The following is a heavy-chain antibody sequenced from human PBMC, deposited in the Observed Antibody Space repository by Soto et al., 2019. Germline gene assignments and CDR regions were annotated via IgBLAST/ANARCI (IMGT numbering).Heavy chain of an antibody. CDR3: ARRYGSCFDY. V-gene: IGHV4-59*08. Sequence: QVQLQESGPGLVKPSETLSLTCTVSGGSISSYYWSWIRQPPGKGLERIGYIYYSGSTNYNPSLXSXVXIXXDTSKNQFSLKLSSVTAADTAVYYCARRYGSCFDYWGQGTLVTVSS. D-gene: IGHD5-18*01. CDR1: GGSISSYY. J-gene: IGHJ4*02. CDR2: IYYSGST.